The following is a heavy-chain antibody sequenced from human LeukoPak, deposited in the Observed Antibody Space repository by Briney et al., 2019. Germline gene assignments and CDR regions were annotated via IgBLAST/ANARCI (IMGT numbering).Heavy chain of an antibody. D-gene: IGHD3-3*01. Sequence: GGPLRLSCAASGFTFSSYAMSWVRQAPGKGLEGVSAIIGSGGSTYYAGSVKGRFTISRDNSKNTLYLKMNSLRAEDTAVYYCAVKGHYDFWSGYPLDYWGQGTLVTVSS. CDR3: AVKGHYDFWSGYPLDY. J-gene: IGHJ4*02. CDR2: IIGSGGST. V-gene: IGHV3-23*01. CDR1: GFTFSSYA.